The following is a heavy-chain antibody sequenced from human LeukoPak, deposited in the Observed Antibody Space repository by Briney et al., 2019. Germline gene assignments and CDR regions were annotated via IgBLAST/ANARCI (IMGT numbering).Heavy chain of an antibody. V-gene: IGHV1-18*01. CDR1: GYTFTSYG. Sequence: GASVKVYCKASGYTFTSYGISWVRQAPGQGLEWMGWISAYNGNTNYAQKLQGRVTMTTDTSTSTAYMELRSLRSDDTAVYYCARDSSGYYGERYFDYWGQGTLVTVSS. CDR3: ARDSSGYYGERYFDY. J-gene: IGHJ4*02. D-gene: IGHD3-22*01. CDR2: ISAYNGNT.